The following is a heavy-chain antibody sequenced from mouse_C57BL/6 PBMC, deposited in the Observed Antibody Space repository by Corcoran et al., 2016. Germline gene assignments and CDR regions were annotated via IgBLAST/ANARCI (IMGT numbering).Heavy chain of an antibody. Sequence: QIQLVQSGPELKKPGETVKISCKASGYTFTTYGMSWVKQAPGKGLKWMGWINTYSGVPTYADDFKGRFAFSLETSASTAYLQINNLKNEDTATYFCARPSFTTVVAPLTYSDVWGTGTTVTVSS. D-gene: IGHD1-1*01. CDR1: GYTFTTYG. V-gene: IGHV9-3*01. CDR2: INTYSGVP. CDR3: ARPSFTTVVAPLTYSDV. J-gene: IGHJ1*03.